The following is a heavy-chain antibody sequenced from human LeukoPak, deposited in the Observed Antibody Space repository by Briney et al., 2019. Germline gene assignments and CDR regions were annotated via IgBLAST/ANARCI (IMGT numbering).Heavy chain of an antibody. V-gene: IGHV3-30-3*01. Sequence: GGSLRLSCAASGFTFSNYAMHWVRQAPGKGLEWVAVISYDGSNKYYADSVKGRFTISRDNSKSTLYLQMNSLRAEDTAVFYCARDLANTFDYRGQGTLVTVSS. CDR1: GFTFSNYA. D-gene: IGHD1/OR15-1a*01. CDR2: ISYDGSNK. J-gene: IGHJ4*02. CDR3: ARDLANTFDY.